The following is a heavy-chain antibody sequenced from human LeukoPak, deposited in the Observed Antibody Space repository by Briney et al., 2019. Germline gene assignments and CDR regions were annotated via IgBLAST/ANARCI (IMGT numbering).Heavy chain of an antibody. J-gene: IGHJ6*03. CDR1: GFTFSNYG. CDR2: IRYDRSNK. V-gene: IGHV3-30*02. Sequence: GGSLRLSCAASGFTFSNYGMHWVRQAPGKGLEWVAFIRYDRSNKYYADSVRGRFTISRDNSKNTLYLQMNSLRAEDTAVYFCAKGSKAVLFTRDHYVDVWGKGTTVTISS. D-gene: IGHD6-19*01. CDR3: AKGSKAVLFTRDHYVDV.